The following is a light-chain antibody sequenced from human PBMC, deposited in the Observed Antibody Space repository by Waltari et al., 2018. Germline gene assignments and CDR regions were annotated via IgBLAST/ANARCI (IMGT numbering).Light chain of an antibody. J-gene: IGLJ3*02. V-gene: IGLV1-47*01. CDR2: RND. Sequence: QSVLTQPPSASGTPGQRVTISCSGSNSNIGSNYVHWYQQLPGTAPKLLIYRNDHRPAGVPDRFLVSTSVTSTSLAISGLLYEDEADYYCAAWDDILSGWGVGGGTKLTVL. CDR3: AAWDDILSGWG. CDR1: NSNIGSNY.